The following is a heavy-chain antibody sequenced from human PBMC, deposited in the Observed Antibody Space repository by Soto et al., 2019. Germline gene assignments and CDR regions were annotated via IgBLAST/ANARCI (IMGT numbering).Heavy chain of an antibody. CDR3: ARDLGYYDSSGYFDY. D-gene: IGHD3-22*01. V-gene: IGHV3-11*01. CDR2: ISRSGSSI. J-gene: IGHJ4*02. Sequence: GGSLRLSCAASGFTFSDYYMSWIRQAPGKGLEWVSYISRSGSSIYYTDSVKGRFTISKDNAKNSLYLQLNSLRAEDTAVYYCARDLGYYDSSGYFDYWGQGTLVTVSS. CDR1: GFTFSDYY.